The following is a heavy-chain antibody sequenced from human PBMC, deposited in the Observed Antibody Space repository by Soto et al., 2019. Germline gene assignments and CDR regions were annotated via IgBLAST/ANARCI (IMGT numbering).Heavy chain of an antibody. V-gene: IGHV1-69*01. D-gene: IGHD3-10*01. Sequence: QVQFVQSGAEVKRPGSSVKVSCKASGDMFRNSAFTWVRQAPGQGLAWMGVIIPLFRKTDVAQKFQGRVNLTADESTSSLYMEVSSLTSEDTAVYYCARARLSNGDPNIYFLYGLDVWGQGTTITVSS. CDR3: ARARLSNGDPNIYFLYGLDV. J-gene: IGHJ6*02. CDR2: IIPLFRKT. CDR1: GDMFRNSA.